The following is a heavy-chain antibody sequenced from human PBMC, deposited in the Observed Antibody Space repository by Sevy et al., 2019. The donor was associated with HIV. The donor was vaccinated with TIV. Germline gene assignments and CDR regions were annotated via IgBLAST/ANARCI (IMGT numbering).Heavy chain of an antibody. CDR1: GFTFSTYA. CDR2: ISGSASTTYYGGAA. Sequence: GGSLRLSCTASGFTFSTYAMSWVRQAPGKGLEWVPGISGSASTTYYGGAAYYADSVKGRFTITRDNAKNTLYLEMNSLRDEDSAVFHCARGLLARPRGDYWYFDLWGRGTLVTVSS. J-gene: IGHJ2*01. D-gene: IGHD6-6*01. V-gene: IGHV3-23*01. CDR3: ARGLLARPRGDYWYFDL.